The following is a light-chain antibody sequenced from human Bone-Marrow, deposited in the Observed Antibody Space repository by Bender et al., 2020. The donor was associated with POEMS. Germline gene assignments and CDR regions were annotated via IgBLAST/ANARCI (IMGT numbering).Light chain of an antibody. CDR3: CSYAGLTTWV. V-gene: IGLV2-23*01. Sequence: QSALTQPASVSGSPGQSITISCTGTSSDVGNYNLVSWYQQHPGKAPKLMIYEGNKRPSGVSTRFSGSKSGNTASLTISGLQAEDEADYYCCSYAGLTTWVFGGGTKLTVL. J-gene: IGLJ3*02. CDR1: SSDVGNYNL. CDR2: EGN.